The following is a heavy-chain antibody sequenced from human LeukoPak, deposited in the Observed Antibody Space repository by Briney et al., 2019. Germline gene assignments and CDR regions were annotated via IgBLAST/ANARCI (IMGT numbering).Heavy chain of an antibody. CDR2: INSDGSST. CDR3: ARGTSIFGVVTYYNYYYMDV. CDR1: GFTFSSYW. Sequence: PGGSLRLSCAASGFTFSSYWMHWVRQAPGKGLVWVSRINSDGSSTSYADSVKGRFTISRDNAKNTLYLQVNSLRAEDTAVYYCARGTSIFGVVTYYNYYYMDVWGKGTTVTVSS. J-gene: IGHJ6*03. D-gene: IGHD3-3*01. V-gene: IGHV3-74*01.